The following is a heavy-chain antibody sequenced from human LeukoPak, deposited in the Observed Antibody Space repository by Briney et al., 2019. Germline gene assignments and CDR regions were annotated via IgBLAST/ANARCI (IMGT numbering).Heavy chain of an antibody. V-gene: IGHV3-43*02. Sequence: GGSLRLSCAASGFTFYDFAMHWVRQAPGQGLECVCLISGVVGSTYHADSVKGRFSISRDNSKNSLYLQMNSLRVEDTALYYCAKDNWVATRGHYGFDSWGQGTLVTVSS. CDR3: AKDNWVATRGHYGFDS. CDR2: ISGVVGST. CDR1: GFTFYDFA. J-gene: IGHJ4*02. D-gene: IGHD5-12*01.